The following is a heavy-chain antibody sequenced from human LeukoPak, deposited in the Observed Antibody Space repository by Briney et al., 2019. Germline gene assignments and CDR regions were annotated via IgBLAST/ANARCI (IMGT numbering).Heavy chain of an antibody. J-gene: IGHJ4*02. CDR1: GGSISRYY. V-gene: IGHV4-59*08. CDR3: ARHDMDVAGAGLDYFDY. CDR2: IYYSGST. D-gene: IGHD1-26*01. Sequence: SETLSLTCTVSGGSISRYYWSWLRQPPGKGLEWIGYIYYSGSTNHNPSLKSRVTMSVDTSKNQFSVKLSSVTTADTAVYYCARHDMDVAGAGLDYFDYWGQGTLVTVSS.